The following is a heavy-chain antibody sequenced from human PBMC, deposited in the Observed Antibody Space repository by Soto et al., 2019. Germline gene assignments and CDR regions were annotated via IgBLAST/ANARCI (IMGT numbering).Heavy chain of an antibody. CDR2: ISSSGSTI. Sequence: GGFLRLSCAASGFTFSSYEMNWVRQAPGKGLEWVSYISSSGSTIYYADSVKGRFTISRDNAKNSLYLQMNSLRAEDTAVYYCARVGYSYGYWFDPWGQGTLVTVSS. D-gene: IGHD5-18*01. CDR3: ARVGYSYGYWFDP. V-gene: IGHV3-48*03. J-gene: IGHJ5*02. CDR1: GFTFSSYE.